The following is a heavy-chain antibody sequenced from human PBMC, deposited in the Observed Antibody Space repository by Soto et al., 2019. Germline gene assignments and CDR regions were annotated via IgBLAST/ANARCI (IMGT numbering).Heavy chain of an antibody. CDR2: ISYDGSNK. D-gene: IGHD4-4*01. J-gene: IGHJ6*02. Sequence: QVQLVESGGGVVQPGRSLRLSCAASGFTFRLYGMHWVRQAPGKGLEWVAVISYDGSNKHYADSVKGRFTISRDNSKNTLSLEMSSLRVEDTAVYYCARDRSNFSEMGMDVWVQGTTVTVSS. CDR3: ARDRSNFSEMGMDV. V-gene: IGHV3-30*03. CDR1: GFTFRLYG.